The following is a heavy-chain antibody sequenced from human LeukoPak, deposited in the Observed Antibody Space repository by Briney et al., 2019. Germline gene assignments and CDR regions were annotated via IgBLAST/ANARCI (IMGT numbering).Heavy chain of an antibody. D-gene: IGHD2-21*01. V-gene: IGHV3-23*01. Sequence: PGGSLRLSCAASGFTFSSYAMSWVRQAPGKGLKWVSAISGRADGTYYADSVKGRFTISRDNSKNTLYLQMNSLRADDTAVYYCAKESPYGGPRKYYFDYWGQGTLVTVSS. CDR1: GFTFSSYA. CDR3: AKESPYGGPRKYYFDY. CDR2: ISGRADGT. J-gene: IGHJ4*02.